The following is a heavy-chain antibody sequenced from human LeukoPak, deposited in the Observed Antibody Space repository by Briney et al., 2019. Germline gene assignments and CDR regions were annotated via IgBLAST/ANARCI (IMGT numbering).Heavy chain of an antibody. J-gene: IGHJ5*02. V-gene: IGHV4-34*01. D-gene: IGHD7-27*01. CDR1: GVSFSGYY. CDR3: ATVALTGWTFDP. Sequence: SETLSLTCAVDGVSFSGYYWAWIRQPPGKGLEWIGEINHRGSTTYNPSFKSRVTIAVDTSKDQFSLKMRSVTAADTAIYYCATVALTGWTFDPWGQGTLVTVSS. CDR2: INHRGST.